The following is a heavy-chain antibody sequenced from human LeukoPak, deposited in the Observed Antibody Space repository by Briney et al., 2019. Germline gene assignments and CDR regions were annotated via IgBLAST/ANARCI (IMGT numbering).Heavy chain of an antibody. CDR3: ARERVTRYYYDSRPLNWFDP. D-gene: IGHD3-22*01. Sequence: RSSETLSLTCTVSGGSISSYYWSWIRQPPGKGLEWIGYIYYSGSTNYNPSLKSRVTMSVDTSKNQFSLKLSSVTAADTAVYYCARERVTRYYYDSRPLNWFDPWGQGTLVTVSS. V-gene: IGHV4-59*12. J-gene: IGHJ5*02. CDR1: GGSISSYY. CDR2: IYYSGST.